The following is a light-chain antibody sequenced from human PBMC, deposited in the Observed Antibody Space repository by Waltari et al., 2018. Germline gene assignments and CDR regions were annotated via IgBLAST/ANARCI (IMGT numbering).Light chain of an antibody. CDR1: LSGVGCDTS. CDR2: EVK. CDR3: TSYAGSNNYV. J-gene: IGLJ1*01. V-gene: IGLV2-8*01. Sequence: QSALTQLHSDSGPPRVSVTVSSTRTLSGVGCDTSISCYQPHPGKVPKVIMYEVKKRPSGLPDRFSGSKSGNTASLTVSGLQAEDEADYSCTSYAGSNNYVFGTGTKVTVL.